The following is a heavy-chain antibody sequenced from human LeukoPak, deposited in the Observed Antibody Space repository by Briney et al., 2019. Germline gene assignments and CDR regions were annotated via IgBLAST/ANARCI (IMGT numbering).Heavy chain of an antibody. V-gene: IGHV3-64*01. J-gene: IGHJ4*02. CDR1: GFTFSSYA. CDR2: ISSNGDST. Sequence: GGSLRLSCAASGFTFSSYAMHWVRQAPGKGLEYVSAISSNGDSTYYANSVKGRFTISRDNSKNMLYLQMGSLRAEDMAVYYCARGLSPGYYFDYWGQGTLVTVSS. CDR3: ARGLSPGYYFDY. D-gene: IGHD3-16*01.